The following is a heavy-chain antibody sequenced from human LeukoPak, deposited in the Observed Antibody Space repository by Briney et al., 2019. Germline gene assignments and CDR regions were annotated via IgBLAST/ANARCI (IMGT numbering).Heavy chain of an antibody. CDR3: ASSRTDYYDSSAYYYH. CDR1: GGSISSSSYY. D-gene: IGHD3-22*01. CDR2: IHYSGST. Sequence: SETLSLTCTVSGGSISSSSYYWGWIRQPPGKGLAWIGSIHYSGSTYYNPSLKSRVTISVDTSKNQFSLKLSSVTAADTAVYYCASSRTDYYDSSAYYYHWGQGTLVTVSS. V-gene: IGHV4-39*01. J-gene: IGHJ5*02.